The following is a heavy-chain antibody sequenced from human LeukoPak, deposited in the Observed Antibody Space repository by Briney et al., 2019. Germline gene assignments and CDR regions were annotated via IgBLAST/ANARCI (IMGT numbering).Heavy chain of an antibody. D-gene: IGHD3-10*01. J-gene: IGHJ4*02. CDR1: GFTFSSYW. CDR3: ARDNVGSYYYGSGSYIH. CDR2: ISYDGSNK. Sequence: GGSLRLSCAASGFTFSSYWMSWVRQAPGKGLEWVAVISYDGSNKYYADSVKGRFTISRDNSKNTLYLQMNSLRAEDTAVYYCARDNVGSYYYGSGSYIHWGQGTLVTVSS. V-gene: IGHV3-30-3*01.